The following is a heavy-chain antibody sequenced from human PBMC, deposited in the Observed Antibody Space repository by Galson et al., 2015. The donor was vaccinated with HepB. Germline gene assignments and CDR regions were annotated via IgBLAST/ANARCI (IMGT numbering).Heavy chain of an antibody. CDR2: IIPIFGTA. CDR3: ARDWEVAEDSGSYYDLLGY. CDR1: GGTFSSYA. D-gene: IGHD1-26*01. V-gene: IGHV1-69*13. J-gene: IGHJ4*02. Sequence: SVTVSCKASGGTFSSYAISWVRQAPGQGLEWMGGIIPIFGTANYAQKFQGRVTITADESTSTAYMELSSLRSEDTAVYYCARDWEVAEDSGSYYDLLGYWGQGTLVTVSS.